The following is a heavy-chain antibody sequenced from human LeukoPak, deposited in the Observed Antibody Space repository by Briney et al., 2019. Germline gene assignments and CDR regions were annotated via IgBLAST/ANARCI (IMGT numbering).Heavy chain of an antibody. CDR1: AFDLTSHP. CDR2: ISISGVST. D-gene: IGHD2-8*01. Sequence: PGGSLRMSCSTSAFDLTSHPMSWFRQAPGQGLEWVSGISISGVSTYYAGSVKGRLSISRDNSENTLHLQMNSLRDEDTATYFCARCMVLRQGLCNWFDPWGQGTLVTVSS. J-gene: IGHJ5*02. CDR3: ARCMVLRQGLCNWFDP. V-gene: IGHV3-23*01.